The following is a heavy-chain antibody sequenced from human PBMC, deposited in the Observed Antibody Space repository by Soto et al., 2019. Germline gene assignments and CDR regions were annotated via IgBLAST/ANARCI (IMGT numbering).Heavy chain of an antibody. CDR3: AKGGSAALIAPSGRDNWFDP. J-gene: IGHJ5*02. CDR1: GFAFDDYV. D-gene: IGHD6-13*01. CDR2: ITWNGGTI. Sequence: EVQLVESGGSLVQPGRSLRLSCAASGFAFDDYVMHWVREPPGRGLEWVSGITWNGGTIRYVDSVKGRFTISRDNAENSLYLQMNSLRPEDTAVYYCAKGGSAALIAPSGRDNWFDPWGQGTQVTVSS. V-gene: IGHV3-9*01.